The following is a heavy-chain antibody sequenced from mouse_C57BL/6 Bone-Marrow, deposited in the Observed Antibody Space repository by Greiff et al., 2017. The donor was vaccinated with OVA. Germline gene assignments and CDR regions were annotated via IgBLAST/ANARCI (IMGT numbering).Heavy chain of an antibody. CDR1: GYTFTGYW. Sequence: LEESGAELMKPGASVKLSCKATGYTFTGYWIEWVKQRPGHGLEWIGEILPGSGSTYYNEKFKGKATFTADTSSNTAYMQLSSLTTEDSAIYYCASNWGFDYWGQGTTLTVSA. V-gene: IGHV1-9*01. CDR2: ILPGSGST. CDR3: ASNWGFDY. D-gene: IGHD4-1*01. J-gene: IGHJ2*01.